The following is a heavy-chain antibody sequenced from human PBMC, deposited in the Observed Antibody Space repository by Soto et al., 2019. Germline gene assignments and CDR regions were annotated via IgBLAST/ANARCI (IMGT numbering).Heavy chain of an antibody. Sequence: ASVKVSCKASGGSFNIFAISWVRQAPGQGLEWMGGIIPIFGRPNYAQEFRGRVTITADESTTSAFMELSSLRSEDTAVYYCARDRGGSSSWVFEYWGQGTLVTVSS. V-gene: IGHV1-69*13. J-gene: IGHJ4*02. CDR3: ARDRGGSSSWVFEY. D-gene: IGHD6-19*01. CDR1: GGSFNIFA. CDR2: IIPIFGRP.